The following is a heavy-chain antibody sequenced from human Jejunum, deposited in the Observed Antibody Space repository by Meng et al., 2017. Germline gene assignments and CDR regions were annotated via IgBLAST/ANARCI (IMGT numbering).Heavy chain of an antibody. D-gene: IGHD2-21*02. CDR3: AKRSALGDHPPFDY. CDR1: GFTFRSYA. J-gene: IGHJ4*02. CDR2: ITSGDGSP. Sequence: GESLKISCAASGFTFRSYAMSWVRQAPGKGLEWVSTITSGDGSPWYTNSVKGRFTISRDNSKTMLYLQLNSLRAEDTAVYYCAKRSALGDHPPFDYWGQGTLVTVSS. V-gene: IGHV3-23*01.